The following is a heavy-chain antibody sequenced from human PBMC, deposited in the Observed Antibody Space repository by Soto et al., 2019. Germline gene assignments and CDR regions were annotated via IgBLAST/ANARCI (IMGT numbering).Heavy chain of an antibody. Sequence: SVKVSCKASGGTFSSYAISWVRQAPGQGLEWMGGIIPIFGTANYAQKFQGRVTITADESTSTAYMELSSLRSEDTAVYYCAKDASSSGSNSFDPWGQGTRDTVS. D-gene: IGHD3-22*01. CDR1: GGTFSSYA. CDR2: IIPIFGTA. J-gene: IGHJ5*02. CDR3: AKDASSSGSNSFDP. V-gene: IGHV1-69*13.